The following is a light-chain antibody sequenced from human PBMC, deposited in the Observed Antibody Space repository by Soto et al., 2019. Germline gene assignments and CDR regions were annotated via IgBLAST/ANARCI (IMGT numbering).Light chain of an antibody. J-gene: IGKJ2*01. CDR3: QQYNSYPMYT. V-gene: IGKV1-5*03. Sequence: DIEMTQSPSTLSASVGDRVTITCRASQSISSWLAWYQQKPGKAPKLLIYKASSLESGVPSRFSGSGSGTEFTLTISSLQPDHFATYYCQQYNSYPMYTFGQGTKLEIK. CDR1: QSISSW. CDR2: KAS.